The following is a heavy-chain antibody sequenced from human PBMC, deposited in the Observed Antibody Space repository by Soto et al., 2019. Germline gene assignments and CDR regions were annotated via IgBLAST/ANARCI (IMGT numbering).Heavy chain of an antibody. CDR3: ARAWKTAMVTDY. V-gene: IGHV4-59*01. CDR2: IYYSGST. Sequence: PSETLSLTCTVSGCSISSYYWSWIRQPPGKGLEWIGYIYYSGSTNYNPSLKSRVTISVDTSKNQFSLKLSSVTAADTAVYYCARAWKTAMVTDYCGQGTLVTVPS. D-gene: IGHD5-18*01. CDR1: GCSISSYY. J-gene: IGHJ4*02.